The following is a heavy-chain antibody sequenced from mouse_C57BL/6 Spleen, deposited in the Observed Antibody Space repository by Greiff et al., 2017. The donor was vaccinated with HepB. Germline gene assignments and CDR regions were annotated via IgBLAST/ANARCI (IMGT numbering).Heavy chain of an antibody. CDR3: ARNSRGSYSNYGCAMDY. Sequence: VQRVESGPGLVQPSQSLSITCTVSGFSLTSYGVHWVRQSPGKGLEWLGVIWSGGSTDYNAAFISRLSISKDNSKSQVFFKMNSLQADDTAIYYCARNSRGSYSNYGCAMDYWGQGTSVTVSS. D-gene: IGHD2-5*01. CDR1: GFSLTSYG. CDR2: IWSGGST. J-gene: IGHJ4*01. V-gene: IGHV2-2*01.